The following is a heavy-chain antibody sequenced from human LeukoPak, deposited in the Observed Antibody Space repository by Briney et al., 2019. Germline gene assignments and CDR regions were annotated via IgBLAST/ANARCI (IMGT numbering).Heavy chain of an antibody. V-gene: IGHV4-59*01. D-gene: IGHD4-17*01. CDR1: GGSISSYY. J-gene: IGHJ4*02. Sequence: PSETLSLTCTVSGGSISSYYWSWIRQPPGKGLEWIGYIYYSGSTNYNPSLKSRVTISVDTSKNQFSLKLSSVTAADTAVYYCARFRYGDYRLDYWGQGTLVTVSS. CDR3: ARFRYGDYRLDY. CDR2: IYYSGST.